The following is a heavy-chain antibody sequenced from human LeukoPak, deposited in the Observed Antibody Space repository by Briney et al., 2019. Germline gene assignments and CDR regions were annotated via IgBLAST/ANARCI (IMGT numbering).Heavy chain of an antibody. D-gene: IGHD3-3*01. CDR1: GFTFGDYA. CDR2: IRSKAYGGTT. CDR3: TRHGITIFGVVIQGHFDY. V-gene: IGHV3-49*04. Sequence: PGRSLRLSCTASGFTFGDYAMSWVRQAPGKGLEWVGFIRSKAYGGTTEYAASVKGRFTISRDDSKSIAYLQMNSLKTEDTAVYYCTRHGITIFGVVIQGHFDYWGQGTLVTVSS. J-gene: IGHJ4*02.